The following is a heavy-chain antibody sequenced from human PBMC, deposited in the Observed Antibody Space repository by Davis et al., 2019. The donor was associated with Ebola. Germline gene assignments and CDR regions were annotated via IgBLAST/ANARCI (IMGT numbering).Heavy chain of an antibody. Sequence: MPSETLSLTCAVYGGSFSGYYWSWIRQPPGKGLEWIGYIYYSGSTNYNPSLKSRVTISVDTSKNQFSLKLSSVTAADTAVYYCASINSGSYTNAFDIWGQGTMVTVSS. J-gene: IGHJ3*02. D-gene: IGHD1-26*01. V-gene: IGHV4-59*01. CDR3: ASINSGSYTNAFDI. CDR2: IYYSGST. CDR1: GGSFSGYY.